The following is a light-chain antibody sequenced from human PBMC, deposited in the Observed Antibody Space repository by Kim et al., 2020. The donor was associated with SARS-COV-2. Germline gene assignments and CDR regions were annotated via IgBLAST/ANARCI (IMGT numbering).Light chain of an antibody. J-gene: IGKJ3*01. CDR3: QQYNESPRT. Sequence: ERAPRPRSARQSVGDDDLAWYQQKPGQAPRLLLFAANIRATGALDRFRGSGSGADFTLTISGLGPEDFAVYFCQQYNESPRTFGPGTKVDIK. CDR1: QSVGDDD. V-gene: IGKV3-20*01. CDR2: AAN.